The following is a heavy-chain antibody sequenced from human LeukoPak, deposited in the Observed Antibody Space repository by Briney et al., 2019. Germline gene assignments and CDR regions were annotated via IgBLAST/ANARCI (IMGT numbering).Heavy chain of an antibody. Sequence: GGSLGLSCAASGLTFNNAWMSWVRQAPGKGLEWVSYIGGTGETIYYADSVKGRLTVSRDDAKNSVYLQMNSLRAEDTAVYYCARDAPYLVGATYFDYWGQGTLVTVSS. CDR3: ARDAPYLVGATYFDY. CDR2: IGGTGETI. D-gene: IGHD1-26*01. CDR1: GLTFNNAW. V-gene: IGHV3-11*04. J-gene: IGHJ4*02.